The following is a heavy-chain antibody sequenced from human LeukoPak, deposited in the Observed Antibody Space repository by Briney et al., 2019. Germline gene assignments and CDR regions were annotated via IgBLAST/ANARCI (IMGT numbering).Heavy chain of an antibody. D-gene: IGHD2-21*02. CDR1: GFTFSSYG. J-gene: IGHJ6*02. V-gene: IGHV3-33*01. Sequence: PGRSLRLSCAASGFTFSSYGMHWVRQAPGKGLEWVAVIWYDGSNKYYADSVKGRFTISRDNSKNTLYLQMNSLRAEDTAVYYCARAYCGGDCPDYYYYGMDVWGQGTTVTVSS. CDR3: ARAYCGGDCPDYYYYGMDV. CDR2: IWYDGSNK.